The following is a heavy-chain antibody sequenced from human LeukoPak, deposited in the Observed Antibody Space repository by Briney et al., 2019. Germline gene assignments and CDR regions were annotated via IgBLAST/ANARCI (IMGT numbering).Heavy chain of an antibody. D-gene: IGHD6-19*01. V-gene: IGHV3-7*01. Sequence: GGSLRLSCAAFGFTFSNYWMSWVRQAPGKGLEWLANIKEDGSIIRYLDSVKGRFTVSRDNAKNSIYVQMDSLRAEDTAMYYCARVLEGGSGWPNWFDPWGQGTLVTVSS. CDR3: ARVLEGGSGWPNWFDP. CDR2: IKEDGSII. CDR1: GFTFSNYW. J-gene: IGHJ5*02.